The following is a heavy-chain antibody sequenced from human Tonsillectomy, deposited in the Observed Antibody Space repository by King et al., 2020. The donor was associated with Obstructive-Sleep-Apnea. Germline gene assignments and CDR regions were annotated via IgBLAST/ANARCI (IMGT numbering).Heavy chain of an antibody. CDR1: GLTFDDYA. CDR3: AKAGSWYRDAFDI. V-gene: IGHV3-9*01. Sequence: VQLVESGGGLVQPGRSLRLSCAASGLTFDDYAIHWVRQSPGKGLEWVSGISWNSGNIGYSDSVKGRFTISRDNAKNSLYLQMNSLRAEDTALYYCAKAGSWYRDAFDIWGQGTMVTVSS. CDR2: ISWNSGNI. J-gene: IGHJ3*02. D-gene: IGHD6-13*01.